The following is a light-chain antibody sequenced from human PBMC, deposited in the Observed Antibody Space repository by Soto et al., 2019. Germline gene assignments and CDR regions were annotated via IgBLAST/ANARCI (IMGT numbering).Light chain of an antibody. CDR2: DNN. CDR1: SPNIGSNP. V-gene: IGLV1-51*01. CDR3: GTWDNSLSAYV. J-gene: IGLJ1*01. Sequence: QSVLTQPPSVSAAPGQKVTFSCSGSSPNIGSNPVSWYQQLPGTAPKLLIYDNNQRPSRIPYRFSVSKSCTAATLGITGLQTGDEADYYCGTWDNSLSAYVFGTGTKVTVL.